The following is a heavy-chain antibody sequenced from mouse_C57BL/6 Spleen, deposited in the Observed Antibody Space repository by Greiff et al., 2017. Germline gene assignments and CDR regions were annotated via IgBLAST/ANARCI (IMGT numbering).Heavy chain of an antibody. CDR1: GYTFTDYY. CDR2: IYPGSGNT. D-gene: IGHD1-1*01. Sequence: QVQLKESGAELVRPGASVKLSCKASGYTFTDYYINWVKQRPGQGLEWIARIYPGSGNTYYNEKFKGKATLTAEKSSSTAYMQLSSLTSEDSAVYFCARDYYGSSHSFDYWGQGTTLTVSS. CDR3: ARDYYGSSHSFDY. J-gene: IGHJ2*01. V-gene: IGHV1-76*01.